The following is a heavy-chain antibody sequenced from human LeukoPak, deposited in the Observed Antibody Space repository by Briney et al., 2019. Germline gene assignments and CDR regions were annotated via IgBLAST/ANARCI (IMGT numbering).Heavy chain of an antibody. CDR2: ISGSGSTI. CDR3: ARDHNRFDP. CDR1: GFTFSENY. Sequence: GGSLRLSCAASGFTFSENYMSWIRQAPGKGLEWVSYISGSGSTIYYADSVKGRFTISRDNAKNSLYLQMNSPRAEDTAVYYCARDHNRFDPWGQGTLVTVSS. V-gene: IGHV3-11*01. J-gene: IGHJ5*02.